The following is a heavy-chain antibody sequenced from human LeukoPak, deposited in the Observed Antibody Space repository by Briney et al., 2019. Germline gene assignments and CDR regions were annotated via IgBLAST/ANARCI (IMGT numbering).Heavy chain of an antibody. CDR1: GFTFSSYA. CDR2: ISGSGGST. Sequence: PGGSLRLSCAAFGFTFSSYAMSWVRQAPGKGLEWVSAISGSGGSTYYADSVKGRFTFSRDNSKNTLYLQMNSLRAEDTAVYYCAKDLSGSYLDIDYWGQGTLVTVSS. V-gene: IGHV3-23*01. D-gene: IGHD1-26*01. CDR3: AKDLSGSYLDIDY. J-gene: IGHJ4*02.